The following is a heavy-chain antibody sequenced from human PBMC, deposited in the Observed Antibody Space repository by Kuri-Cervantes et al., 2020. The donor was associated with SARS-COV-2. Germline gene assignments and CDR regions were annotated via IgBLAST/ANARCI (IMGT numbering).Heavy chain of an antibody. J-gene: IGHJ4*02. CDR1: GYSISSGYY. Sequence: SETLSLTCTVSGYSISSGYYWGWIRQPPGKGLEWIGSIYYSGSTYYNPSLKSRVTISVDTSKNQFSLKLSSVTAADTAVYYCARKGLWSGYLNWGQGTLVTVSS. D-gene: IGHD3-3*01. CDR3: ARKGLWSGYLN. CDR2: IYYSGST. V-gene: IGHV4-38-2*02.